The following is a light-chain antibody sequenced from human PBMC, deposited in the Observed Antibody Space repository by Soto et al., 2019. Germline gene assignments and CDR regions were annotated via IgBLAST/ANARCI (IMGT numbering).Light chain of an antibody. Sequence: SVLTQPPSVSGAPGQRVIISCTGSSSNIGAGYDVHWYQQLPGTAPRLLIYDNNNRPSGVPARFSVSKSGTSASLAITGLQPEDEADYYCQSYDSSLSGSYVFGTGTKVTVL. CDR2: DNN. J-gene: IGLJ1*01. CDR3: QSYDSSLSGSYV. V-gene: IGLV1-40*01. CDR1: SSNIGAGYD.